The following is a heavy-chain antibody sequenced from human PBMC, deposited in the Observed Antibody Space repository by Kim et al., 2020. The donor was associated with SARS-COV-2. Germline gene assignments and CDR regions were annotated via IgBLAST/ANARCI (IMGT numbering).Heavy chain of an antibody. D-gene: IGHD3-10*01. CDR3: ARDSDDSGSFFEY. J-gene: IGHJ4*02. Sequence: YYADSVKGRFTISRDNSKNTLYLQMNSLRVEDTAVYFCARDSDDSGSFFEYWGQGTLVTVSS. V-gene: IGHV3-30*01.